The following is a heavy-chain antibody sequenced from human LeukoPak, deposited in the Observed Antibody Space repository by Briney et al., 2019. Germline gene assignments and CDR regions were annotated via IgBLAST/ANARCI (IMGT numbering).Heavy chain of an antibody. CDR1: GGSISSGSYY. CDR2: IYTSGST. D-gene: IGHD5-18*01. J-gene: IGHJ4*02. CDR3: ARQGVDTAMVIDY. Sequence: SETLSLTCTVSGGSISSGSYYWSWIRQPAGKGLEWIGRIYTSGSTNYNPSLKSRVTISVDTSKNQFSLKLSSVTAADTAVYYCARQGVDTAMVIDYWGQGTLVTVSS. V-gene: IGHV4-61*02.